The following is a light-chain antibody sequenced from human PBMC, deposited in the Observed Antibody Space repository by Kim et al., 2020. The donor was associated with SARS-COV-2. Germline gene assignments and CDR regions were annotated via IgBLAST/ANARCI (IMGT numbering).Light chain of an antibody. V-gene: IGLV3-21*04. CDR1: NIGRRS. CDR3: QVWDAVSDHLI. CDR2: SDD. Sequence: SYELTQPLSVSVAPGNTARITCGGDNIGRRSVHWYQQKPGQAPVLVIYSDDDRPSGIPERVSGSNSGSAATLIISRVEAGDEADYYCQVWDAVSDHLIFGGGTQLTVL. J-gene: IGLJ2*01.